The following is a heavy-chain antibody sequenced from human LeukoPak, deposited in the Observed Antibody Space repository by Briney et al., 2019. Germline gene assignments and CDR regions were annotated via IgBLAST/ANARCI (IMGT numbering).Heavy chain of an antibody. CDR2: IIPIFGTA. J-gene: IGHJ4*02. V-gene: IGHV1-69*05. CDR3: AREGSGQYCSSTSCYEGYFDY. D-gene: IGHD2-2*01. Sequence: SVKVSCKASGGTFSSYAISWVRQAPGQGLEWMGGIIPIFGTANYAQKFQGRVTITTDESTSTAYMELSSLRSEDTAVYYCAREGSGQYCSSTSCYEGYFDYWGQGTLVTVSS. CDR1: GGTFSSYA.